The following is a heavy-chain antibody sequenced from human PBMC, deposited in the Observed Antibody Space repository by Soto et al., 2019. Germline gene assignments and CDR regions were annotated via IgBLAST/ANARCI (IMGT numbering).Heavy chain of an antibody. CDR3: ARGFDILTGLYFQH. CDR1: GFTFSSYS. Sequence: PGGSLRLSCAASGFTFSSYSMNWVRQAPGKGLEWVSSISSSSRYIYYPDSVKGRFTISRDNAKNSLYLQMSSLRAEDTAVYYCARGFDILTGLYFQHWGQGTLVTVS. CDR2: ISSSSRYI. D-gene: IGHD3-9*01. J-gene: IGHJ1*01. V-gene: IGHV3-21*01.